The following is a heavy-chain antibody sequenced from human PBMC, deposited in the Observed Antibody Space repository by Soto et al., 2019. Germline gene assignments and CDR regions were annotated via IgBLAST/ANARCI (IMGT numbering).Heavy chain of an antibody. CDR2: ISAYNGNT. CDR3: ARDSGQLVRGGSYMDV. J-gene: IGHJ6*03. CDR1: GYTFTSYG. D-gene: IGHD6-6*01. Sequence: ASVKVSCKASGYTFTSYGISWVRQAPGQGLEWMGWISAYNGNTNYAQKLQGRVTMTTDTSTSTAYMELRSLRSDDTAVYYCARDSGQLVRGGSYMDVWGKGTTVTVSS. V-gene: IGHV1-18*01.